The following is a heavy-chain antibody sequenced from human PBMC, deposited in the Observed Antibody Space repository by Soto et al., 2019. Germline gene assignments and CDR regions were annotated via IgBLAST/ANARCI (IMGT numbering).Heavy chain of an antibody. CDR2: IRGSGGGT. J-gene: IGHJ5*02. V-gene: IGHV3-23*01. CDR1: GFKFSTYA. Sequence: EVQLLESGGGLVQPGGSLRLSCSASGFKFSTYAMSWVRQAPGKGLEWVSTIRGSGGGTSYADSVKGRFTISRDNAKNTLWLRMSSLGVEDTALYYCAKDYVVMFVGPIGSWGQGTLVSVPS. CDR3: AKDYVVMFVGPIGS. D-gene: IGHD3-16*01.